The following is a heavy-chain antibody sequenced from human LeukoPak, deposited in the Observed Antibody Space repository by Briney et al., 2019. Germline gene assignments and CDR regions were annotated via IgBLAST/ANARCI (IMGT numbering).Heavy chain of an antibody. Sequence: SETLSLTCTVSGYSISSGYYWGWIRQPPGKGLEWIGSIYHSGSTYYNPSLKSRVTMSVDTSKNQFSLKLSSVTAADTAVYYCARDYYDSSGYFGHWGQGTLVTVSS. CDR1: GYSISSGYY. J-gene: IGHJ4*02. V-gene: IGHV4-38-2*02. D-gene: IGHD3-22*01. CDR3: ARDYYDSSGYFGH. CDR2: IYHSGST.